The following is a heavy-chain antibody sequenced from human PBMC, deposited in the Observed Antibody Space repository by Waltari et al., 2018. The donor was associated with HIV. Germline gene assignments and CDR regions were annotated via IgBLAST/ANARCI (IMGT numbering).Heavy chain of an antibody. CDR3: ARLNYSGSGSWGPPNWFDP. Sequence: QVQLQESGPGLVKPSRTLSLTCPAPGGSIRHGDSYCSWFRQHPGKGLEWIGYIYYSGSTYYNPSLKSRITISVDTSKNQFSLKKSSVTAADTAVYYCARLNYSGSGSWGPPNWFDPWGQGILVTVSS. D-gene: IGHD3-10*01. CDR2: IYYSGST. J-gene: IGHJ5*02. V-gene: IGHV4-31*03. CDR1: GGSIRHGDSY.